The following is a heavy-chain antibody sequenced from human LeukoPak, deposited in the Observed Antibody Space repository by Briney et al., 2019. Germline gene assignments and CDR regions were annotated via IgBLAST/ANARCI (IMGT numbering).Heavy chain of an antibody. J-gene: IGHJ4*02. CDR2: ISGSGGST. D-gene: IGHD4-11*01. V-gene: IGHV3-23*01. CDR1: GFTFSSYP. CDR3: AKDRVTYSRSFDY. Sequence: GGSLRLSCAASGFTFSSYPMSWVRQAPGKGLEWVSAISGSGGSTYYADSVKGRFTISRDNSKHALYLQMNSLRAEDTAVYYCAKDRVTYSRSFDYWGQGTLVTVSS.